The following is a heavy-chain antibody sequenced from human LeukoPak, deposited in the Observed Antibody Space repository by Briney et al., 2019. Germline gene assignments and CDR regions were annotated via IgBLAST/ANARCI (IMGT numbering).Heavy chain of an antibody. J-gene: IGHJ4*02. V-gene: IGHV3-23*01. CDR2: ISGSGGNT. D-gene: IGHD6-13*01. CDR3: AKGSLGSWYFFDY. CDR1: GFTFSSYA. Sequence: PGGSLRLSCAASGFTFSSYAMSWVRQAPGKGPEWVSTISGSGGNTYYADSEKGRFTISRDNSKNTLWLQMNSLRAEDTALYYCAKGSLGSWYFFDYWGQGTLVTVSS.